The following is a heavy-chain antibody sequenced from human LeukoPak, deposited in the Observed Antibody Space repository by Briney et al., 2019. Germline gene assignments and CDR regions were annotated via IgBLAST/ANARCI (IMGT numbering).Heavy chain of an antibody. CDR3: ARVSLVAATLGTVGY. D-gene: IGHD2-15*01. J-gene: IGHJ4*02. CDR1: GGSISSGGYS. V-gene: IGHV4-30-4*07. Sequence: PSQTLSLTCAVSGGSISSGGYSWSWIRQPPGAGLEWIGYIYYSGSTYYNPSLKSRVTISVDTSKNQFSLKLSSVTAADTAVYYCARVSLVAATLGTVGYWGQGTLVTVSS. CDR2: IYYSGST.